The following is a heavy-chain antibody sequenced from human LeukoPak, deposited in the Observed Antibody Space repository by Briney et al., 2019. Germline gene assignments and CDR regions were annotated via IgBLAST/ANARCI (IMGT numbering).Heavy chain of an antibody. CDR3: ARTRDGVTNFDY. V-gene: IGHV3-48*03. D-gene: IGHD5-18*01. CDR1: GFTFSSYE. Sequence: VGSLRLSCAASGFTFSSYEMNWVRQAPGKGLEWVSHISSGGSYTNHVDSVKGRFTISRDNAKETLYLQMNSLRAEDTAVYYCARTRDGVTNFDYWGQGTLVSVSS. CDR2: ISSGGSYT. J-gene: IGHJ4*02.